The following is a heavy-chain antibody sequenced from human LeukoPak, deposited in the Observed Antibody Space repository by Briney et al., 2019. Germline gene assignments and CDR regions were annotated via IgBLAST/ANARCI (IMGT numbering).Heavy chain of an antibody. CDR2: IYWNGDK. J-gene: IGHJ4*02. Sequence: SGPTLVNPTQTLTLTCTFSGFSLSTSGVGVGWIRQPPGKALEWLALIYWNGDKRYSPSLKSRLTITKDTSKNQVVLTMTDMDPVDTATYYCAHSGPGYSSGWFDYWGQGTLVTVSS. CDR3: AHSGPGYSSGWFDY. D-gene: IGHD6-19*01. CDR1: GFSLSTSGVG. V-gene: IGHV2-5*01.